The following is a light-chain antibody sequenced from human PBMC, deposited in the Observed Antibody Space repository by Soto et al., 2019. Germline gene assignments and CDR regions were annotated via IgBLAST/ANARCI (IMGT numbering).Light chain of an antibody. CDR1: SSDVGSYNL. CDR3: CSYEGSSTMV. CDR2: EVS. J-gene: IGLJ1*01. Sequence: QSVLTQPASVSGSPGQSITLSCTGTSSDVGSYNLVSWYQQHPGKAPKLMIYEVSKRPSGVSNRFSGSKSANTASLTISGLQAEDEADYYCCSYEGSSTMVFGTGTKVTVL. V-gene: IGLV2-23*02.